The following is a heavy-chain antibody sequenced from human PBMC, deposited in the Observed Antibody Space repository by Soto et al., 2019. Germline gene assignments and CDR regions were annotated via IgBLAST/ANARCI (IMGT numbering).Heavy chain of an antibody. CDR2: ISYDGSNK. Sequence: QVQLVESGGGVVQPGRSLRLSCAASGFTFSSYGMHWVRQAPGKGLEWVAVISYDGSNKYYADSVKGRFTISRDNSKNTLYLQMNSLRAEDTAVYYCAKGFRGSGWSIDYWGQGTLVTVSS. J-gene: IGHJ4*02. V-gene: IGHV3-30*18. CDR1: GFTFSSYG. D-gene: IGHD6-19*01. CDR3: AKGFRGSGWSIDY.